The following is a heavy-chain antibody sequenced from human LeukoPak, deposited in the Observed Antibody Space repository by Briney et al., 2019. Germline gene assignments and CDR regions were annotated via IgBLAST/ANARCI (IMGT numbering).Heavy chain of an antibody. CDR1: GGSVSSGSYY. D-gene: IGHD2-2*01. Sequence: SETLPLTCTVSGGSVSSGSYYWSWIRQPPGKGLEWIGYIYYSGSTNYNPSLKSRVTISVDTSKNQFSLKLSSVTAADTAVYYCARDYCSSTSCNTFDIWGQGAMVTVSS. CDR3: ARDYCSSTSCNTFDI. V-gene: IGHV4-61*01. J-gene: IGHJ3*02. CDR2: IYYSGST.